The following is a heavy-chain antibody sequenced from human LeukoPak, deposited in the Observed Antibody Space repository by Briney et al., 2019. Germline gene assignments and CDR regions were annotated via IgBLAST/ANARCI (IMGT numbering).Heavy chain of an antibody. CDR1: GGSIRTYY. J-gene: IGHJ3*02. CDR2: VYYSGNT. CDR3: ARVGTFAFDS. D-gene: IGHD1-14*01. Sequence: PSETLSLTCTVSGGSIRTYYWSWIRQPPGKRLEWIGYVYYSGNTNYNPSLQSRVTISVDTSKNQFSLNPISVTAADTALYYCARVGTFAFDSWGQGTMVTVAS. V-gene: IGHV4-59*01.